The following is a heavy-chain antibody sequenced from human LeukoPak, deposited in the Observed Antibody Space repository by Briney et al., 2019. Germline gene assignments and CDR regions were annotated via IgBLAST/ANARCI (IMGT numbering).Heavy chain of an antibody. D-gene: IGHD6-13*01. CDR1: GGSFSGYY. Sequence: SETLSLTCAVYGGSFSGYYWSWIRQPPGKGLEWIGEINHSGSTNYNPSLKSRVTISVDTSKNQFSLKLSSVTAADTAVYYCARPYSSSWYLRRGYCYYGMDVWGQGTTVTVSS. CDR2: INHSGST. J-gene: IGHJ6*02. CDR3: ARPYSSSWYLRRGYCYYGMDV. V-gene: IGHV4-34*01.